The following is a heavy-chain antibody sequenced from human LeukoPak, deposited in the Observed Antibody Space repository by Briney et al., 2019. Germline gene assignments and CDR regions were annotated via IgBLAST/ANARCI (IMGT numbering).Heavy chain of an antibody. CDR2: ISGGGGST. V-gene: IGHV3-23*01. CDR1: GFTFSSYA. CDR3: AKDRDSSGYYRGYFDF. J-gene: IGHJ4*02. D-gene: IGHD3-22*01. Sequence: GGSLRLSCAASGFTFSSYAMSWVRQAPGKGLEWVSGISGGGGSTYYADSVKGRFTISRDNYKNTLYLQMNSLRAEDTALYYCAKDRDSSGYYRGYFDFWGQGTLVTVSS.